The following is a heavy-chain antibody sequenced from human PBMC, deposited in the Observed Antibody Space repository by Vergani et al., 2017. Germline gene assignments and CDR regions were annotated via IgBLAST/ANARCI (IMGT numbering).Heavy chain of an antibody. CDR3: ARGRGPYNWNDVGDY. J-gene: IGHJ4*02. V-gene: IGHV3-9*01. CDR2: ISWNSGSI. Sequence: EVQLVESGGGLIQPGGSLRLSCAASGFTFDDYAMHWVRQAPGKGLEWVSGISWNSGSIGYADSVKGRFTISRDNAKNSLYLQMNSLRAEDTALYYCARGRGPYNWNDVGDYWGQGTLVTVSS. D-gene: IGHD1-20*01. CDR1: GFTFDDYA.